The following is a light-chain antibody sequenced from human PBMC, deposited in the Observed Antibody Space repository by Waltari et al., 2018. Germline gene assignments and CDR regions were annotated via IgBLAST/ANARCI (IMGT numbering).Light chain of an antibody. J-gene: IGKJ4*01. CDR2: DAS. CDR1: QKITNL. Sequence: DIQMTQSPSTLSASVGDRVTITCRASQKITNLVAWYQQKPGKAPKLLIYDASSLESGVPSRFSGSGSGTQFTLTISSLQPDDFATYYCQQYNSYSFLTFGGGTKVEIK. V-gene: IGKV1-5*01. CDR3: QQYNSYSFLT.